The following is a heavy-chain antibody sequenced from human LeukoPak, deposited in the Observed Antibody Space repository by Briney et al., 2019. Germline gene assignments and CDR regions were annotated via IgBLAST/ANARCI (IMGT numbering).Heavy chain of an antibody. CDR1: GFTVSSNY. CDR3: ANLPTGKY. CDR2: IYSGGSA. J-gene: IGHJ4*02. V-gene: IGHV3-53*01. Sequence: PGGSLRLSCAASGFTVSSNYMSWVRQAPGKGLEWVSVIYSGGSACYADSLKGRFTISRDNSKNTLYPQMNSLTAEDTAVYYCANLPTGKYWGQGTLVTVSS. D-gene: IGHD2-8*02.